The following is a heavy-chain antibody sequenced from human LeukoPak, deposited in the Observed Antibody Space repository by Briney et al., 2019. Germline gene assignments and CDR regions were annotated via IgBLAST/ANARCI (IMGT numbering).Heavy chain of an antibody. D-gene: IGHD3-22*01. CDR2: ISSSSYI. CDR1: GFTFSSYS. V-gene: IGHV3-21*01. J-gene: IGHJ4*02. CDR3: ARTNEYYYDSSGSFDY. Sequence: GGSLRLSCAASGFTFSSYSMNWVRQAPGKGLEWVSSISSSSYIYYADSVKGRFTISRDNAKNSLYLQMNSLRAEDTAVYYCARTNEYYYDSSGSFDYWGQGTLVTVSS.